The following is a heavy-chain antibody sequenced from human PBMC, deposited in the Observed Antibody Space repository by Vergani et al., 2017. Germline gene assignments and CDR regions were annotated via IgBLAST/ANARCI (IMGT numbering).Heavy chain of an antibody. Sequence: EVQLLESGGNLIQPGGSLRLSCGASGFTFSSYAMTWVRLAPGKGLQWVSAISGSGGNTFYTDSVKGRFTISRDNSKDTLYLQMNSLRAEDTAKYYCAKPLHYCFDTTNCYWGAVDHWGQGTLVTVSS. J-gene: IGHJ4*02. CDR3: AKPLHYCFDTTNCYWGAVDH. D-gene: IGHD2-21*01. CDR2: ISGSGGNT. CDR1: GFTFSSYA. V-gene: IGHV3-23*01.